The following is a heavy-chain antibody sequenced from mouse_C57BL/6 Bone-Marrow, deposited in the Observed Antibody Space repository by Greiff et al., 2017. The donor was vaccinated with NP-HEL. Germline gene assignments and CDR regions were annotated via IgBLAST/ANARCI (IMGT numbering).Heavy chain of an antibody. CDR1: GFSLTSYG. CDR2: IWSGGST. J-gene: IGHJ3*01. Sequence: VKLMESGPGLVQPSQSLSITCTVSGFSLTSYGVHWVRQSPGKGLEWLGVIWSGGSTDYNAAFISRLGISMDNSKSQVFFKMNCLQADDTAIYYCARPRFAYWGQGTLVTVSA. V-gene: IGHV2-2*01. CDR3: ARPRFAY.